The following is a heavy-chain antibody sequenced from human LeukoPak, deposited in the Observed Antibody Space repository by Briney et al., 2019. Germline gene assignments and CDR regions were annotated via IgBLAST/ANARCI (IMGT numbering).Heavy chain of an antibody. CDR1: GGSISSSNW. Sequence: PSGTLSLTCAVSGGSISSSNWWSWVRQPPGKGLEWIGEIYHSGSTNYNPSLKSRVTISVDTSKNQFSLKLSSVTAADTAVYYCASLSFSSSSFDYWGQGTLVTVSS. CDR3: ASLSFSSSSFDY. CDR2: IYHSGST. J-gene: IGHJ4*02. V-gene: IGHV4-4*02. D-gene: IGHD6-6*01.